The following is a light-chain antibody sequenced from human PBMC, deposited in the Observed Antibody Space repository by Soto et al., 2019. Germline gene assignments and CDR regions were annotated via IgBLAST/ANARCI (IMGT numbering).Light chain of an antibody. CDR2: DVS. CDR3: SSYTSSSTLDVV. Sequence: ALTQPASVSGSPGQSITISCTGTSSDVGGYNYVSWYQQHPGKAPKLIIYDVSNRPSGVSNRFSGSKSGNTASLTISGLQAEDEADYYCSSYTSSSTLDVVFGGGTKLTVL. V-gene: IGLV2-14*01. CDR1: SSDVGGYNY. J-gene: IGLJ2*01.